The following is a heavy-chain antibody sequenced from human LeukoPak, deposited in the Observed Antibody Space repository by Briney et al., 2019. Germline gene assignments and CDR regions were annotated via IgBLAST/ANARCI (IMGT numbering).Heavy chain of an antibody. J-gene: IGHJ5*02. CDR1: GFTVSSNY. V-gene: IGHV3-53*01. CDR3: ARDRGDSYGYNNWFDP. D-gene: IGHD3-16*01. Sequence: GGSLRLSCAASGFTVSSNYMSWVRQAPGKGLEWVSVIYSGGSTYYADSVKGRFTISRDNSKNTLYLQMNSLRSEDTAVYYCARDRGDSYGYNNWFDPWGQGTLVTVSS. CDR2: IYSGGST.